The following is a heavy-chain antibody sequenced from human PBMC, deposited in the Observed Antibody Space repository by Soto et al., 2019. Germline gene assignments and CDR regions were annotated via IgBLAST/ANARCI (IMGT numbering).Heavy chain of an antibody. CDR2: IYRCDSDT. D-gene: IGHD3-22*01. V-gene: IGHV5-51*01. Sequence: GETLKISCQGSGYTFTSYWIGWVRQTPGKGLEWMGMIYRCDSDTRCSPSFQGQVTISADKSISAAFLQWSSLKASDTAMYYSVRPFHSSDGYDSLGEGTLVTVSP. J-gene: IGHJ5*01. CDR1: GYTFTSYW. CDR3: VRPFHSSDGYDS.